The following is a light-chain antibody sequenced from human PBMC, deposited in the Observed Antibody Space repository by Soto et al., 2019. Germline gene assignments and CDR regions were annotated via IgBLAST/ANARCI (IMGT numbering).Light chain of an antibody. CDR2: RDA. V-gene: IGLV3-9*01. Sequence: SSELTQTLSVSVALGQTAKINCGGNSIGSKAGPWYQQKPGQAPVLVIYRDANRPSGIPERFSGSNSGNTATLTISSAQAGDEADYYCQVWDNFTVVFGGGTKLTVL. CDR1: SIGSKA. CDR3: QVWDNFTVV. J-gene: IGLJ2*01.